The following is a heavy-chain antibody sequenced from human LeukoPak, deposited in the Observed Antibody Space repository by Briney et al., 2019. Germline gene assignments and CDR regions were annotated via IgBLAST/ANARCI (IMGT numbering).Heavy chain of an antibody. J-gene: IGHJ5*02. CDR1: GGSFSGYY. D-gene: IGHD3-3*01. Sequence: SETLSLTCAVYGGSFSGYYWSWIRQPPGKGLEWIGAINHSGSTNYNPSLKSRVTISLDTSKNLFSLKLSSVTAADTAVYYCARERGRPIFGGVKHWFAPWGQGNLVTVSS. V-gene: IGHV4-34*01. CDR3: ARERGRPIFGGVKHWFAP. CDR2: INHSGST.